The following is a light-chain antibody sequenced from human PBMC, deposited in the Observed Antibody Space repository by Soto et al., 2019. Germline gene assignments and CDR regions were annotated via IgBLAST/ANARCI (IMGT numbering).Light chain of an antibody. J-gene: IGLJ1*01. CDR2: DDN. Sequence: QSVLSQPPSVSAAPGQKVTISCSRSSSNIGGNSVSWYQQLPGTAPKLLIYDDNKRPSGIHDRFSGSKSGTSATLGITGFQTGDEADYYCGSWDSSLSAYVFGTGTKGTGL. CDR3: GSWDSSLSAYV. V-gene: IGLV1-51*01. CDR1: SSNIGGNS.